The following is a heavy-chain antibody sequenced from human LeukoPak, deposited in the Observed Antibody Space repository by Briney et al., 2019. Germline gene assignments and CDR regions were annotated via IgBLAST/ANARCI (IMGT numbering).Heavy chain of an antibody. Sequence: GGSLRLSCAASGFTFSSFAVGWVRQAPGKGLEWVSSIDNGGTTYYAGSVKGRFTISRDNSKNTLYLQVNSLRAEDTAVYYCAKMRGHPREAYYFDSWGQGALDTVSS. J-gene: IGHJ4*02. V-gene: IGHV3-23*01. CDR1: GFTFSSFA. D-gene: IGHD1-26*01. CDR3: AKMRGHPREAYYFDS. CDR2: IDNGGTT.